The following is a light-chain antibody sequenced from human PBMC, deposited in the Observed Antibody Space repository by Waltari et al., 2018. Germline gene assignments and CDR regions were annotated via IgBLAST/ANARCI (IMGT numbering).Light chain of an antibody. CDR3: LVWHSTTDHHGV. V-gene: IGLV3-21*04. J-gene: IGLJ2*01. Sequence: SYVVTQSPSVSVAPGATARITCGGDNIGSKSVHWYQQRPGQAPVLVISYDSDRPPGIPERFSGSNSGNTATLTISWVEADDEADYYCLVWHSTTDHHGVFGGGTKLTVL. CDR1: NIGSKS. CDR2: YDS.